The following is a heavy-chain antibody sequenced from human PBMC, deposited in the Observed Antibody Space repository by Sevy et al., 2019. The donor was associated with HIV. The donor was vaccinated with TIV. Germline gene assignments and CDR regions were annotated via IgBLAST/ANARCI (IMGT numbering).Heavy chain of an antibody. Sequence: GGSLRLSCAASGFTFSSYWMHWVRQAPGKGLVWVSRVNSDGSSTSYADSVKGRFTISRDNAKNTLYLQMNSLRAEDTAGYYCARGAAAGTFDYWGQGTLVTVSS. CDR3: ARGAAAGTFDY. CDR1: GFTFSSYW. CDR2: VNSDGSST. D-gene: IGHD6-13*01. V-gene: IGHV3-74*01. J-gene: IGHJ4*02.